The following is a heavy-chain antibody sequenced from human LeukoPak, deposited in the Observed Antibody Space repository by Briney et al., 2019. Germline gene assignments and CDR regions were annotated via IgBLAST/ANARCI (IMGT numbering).Heavy chain of an antibody. CDR1: AGSISSDS. V-gene: IGHV3-48*02. CDR3: ARLEYYYVSGNYYKLFDY. CDR2: ISSSGSTI. Sequence: PSETLSLTCTVSAGSISSDSWNWVRQAPGKGLEWVSDISSSGSTIYFADSVKGRFTISRDNAKNSLYLQMNSLRDEDTAVYYCARLEYYYVSGNYYKLFDYWGQGTLVTVCS. J-gene: IGHJ4*02. D-gene: IGHD3-10*01.